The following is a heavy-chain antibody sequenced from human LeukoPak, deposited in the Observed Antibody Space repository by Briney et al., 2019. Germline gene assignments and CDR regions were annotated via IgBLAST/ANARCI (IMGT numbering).Heavy chain of an antibody. CDR2: ISYDGSNK. CDR3: ARSQGSNGWLSAFDI. CDR1: GFTFSSYA. Sequence: PGGSLRVCCAASGFTFSSYAMHWVRQAPGKGLEWVAVISYDGSNKYYADSVKGRFTISRDNSKNTLYLQMNSLRAEDTAVYYCARSQGSNGWLSAFDIWGQGTMVTVSS. J-gene: IGHJ3*02. D-gene: IGHD6-19*01. V-gene: IGHV3-30-3*01.